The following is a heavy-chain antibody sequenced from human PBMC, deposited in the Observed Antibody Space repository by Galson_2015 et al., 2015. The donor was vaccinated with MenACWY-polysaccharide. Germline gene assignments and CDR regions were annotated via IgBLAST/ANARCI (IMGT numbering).Heavy chain of an antibody. CDR1: GFTFSSYW. CDR3: ASLRGYSQPPREY. CDR2: INSDGSST. J-gene: IGHJ4*02. V-gene: IGHV3-74*01. D-gene: IGHD5-12*01. Sequence: SLRLSCAASGFTFSSYWMHWVRQAPGKGLVWVSRINSDGSSTSYADSVKGRFTISRDNAKNTLYLQMNSPRAEDTAVYYCASLRGYSQPPREYWGQGTLGTVSS.